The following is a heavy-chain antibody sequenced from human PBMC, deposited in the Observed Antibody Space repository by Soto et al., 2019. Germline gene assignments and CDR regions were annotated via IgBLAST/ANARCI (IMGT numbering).Heavy chain of an antibody. V-gene: IGHV3-11*06. D-gene: IGHD7-27*01. CDR2: ISADSVWA. CDR1: GFTLTKYY. CDR3: ATEDWGAFDI. J-gene: IGHJ3*02. Sequence: QVQLVESGGGLVNPGGSLRLSCAASGFTLTKYYMSWIRQAPGRGPEWISYISADSVWADYADSVKGRFTISRDNAWNSLYLQMNSLRAEDTAVYYCATEDWGAFDIWGQGTMVTVSS.